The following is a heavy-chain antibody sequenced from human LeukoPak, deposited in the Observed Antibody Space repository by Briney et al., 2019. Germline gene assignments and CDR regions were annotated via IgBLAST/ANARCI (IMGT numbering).Heavy chain of an antibody. D-gene: IGHD3-9*01. CDR1: GYTFTSYY. Sequence: GASVKVSCKASGYTFTSYYMHWVRQAPGQGLEWMGIINPSGGSTSYAQKFQGRVTMTRDMSTSTVYMELSSLRSEDTAVYYCARLYYDILTHTVGYYYMDVWGKGTTVTISS. V-gene: IGHV1-46*01. CDR3: ARLYYDILTHTVGYYYMDV. CDR2: INPSGGST. J-gene: IGHJ6*03.